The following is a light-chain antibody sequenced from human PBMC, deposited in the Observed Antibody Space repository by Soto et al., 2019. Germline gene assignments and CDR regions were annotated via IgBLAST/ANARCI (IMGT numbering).Light chain of an antibody. Sequence: EIVMTQSPASLSVSPGGRVTLSCRASQSVDTYLAWYQQKPRQATRLLMYGASSRANGVPDRFSGSVSGTDFTLTLSRLEPEDFAVYYCQQRNVWHPITFGQGTRLEIK. V-gene: IGKV3D-20*02. CDR3: QQRNVWHPIT. CDR2: GAS. CDR1: QSVDTY. J-gene: IGKJ5*01.